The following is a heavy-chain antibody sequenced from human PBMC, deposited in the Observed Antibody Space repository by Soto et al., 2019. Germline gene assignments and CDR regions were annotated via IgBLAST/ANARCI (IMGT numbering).Heavy chain of an antibody. D-gene: IGHD2-2*01. CDR2: LNAGNGNT. Sequence: ASVKVSCKASGYTFTSYTVHWVRQAPGQRLEWMGWLNAGNGNTKYSQKFQDRVTIIRDTSASTAYMELSSLRSEDTAVYYCASDVVVVVPAAIGDYYYYGMDVWGQGTTVTVSS. CDR3: ASDVVVVVPAAIGDYYYYGMDV. V-gene: IGHV1-3*01. CDR1: GYTFTSYT. J-gene: IGHJ6*02.